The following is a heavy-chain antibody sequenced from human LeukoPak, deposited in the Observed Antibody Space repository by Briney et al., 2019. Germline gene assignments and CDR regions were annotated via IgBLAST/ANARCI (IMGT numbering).Heavy chain of an antibody. Sequence: GGSLRLSCAASGFTFDDYGMSWVRQAPGKGLEWVSGINLNGRSRGYADSVKGRFTISRDNAKNSLYLQMNSLRAEDTALYYCARDPLYCSGGSCYYGFDYWGQGTLVTVSS. CDR2: INLNGRSR. CDR1: GFTFDDYG. CDR3: ARDPLYCSGGSCYYGFDY. V-gene: IGHV3-20*04. J-gene: IGHJ4*02. D-gene: IGHD2-15*01.